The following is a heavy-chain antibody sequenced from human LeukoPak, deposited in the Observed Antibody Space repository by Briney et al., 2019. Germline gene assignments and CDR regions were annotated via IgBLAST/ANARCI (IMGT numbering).Heavy chain of an antibody. V-gene: IGHV3-30*18. J-gene: IGHJ4*02. Sequence: GGSLGLSCAASGFTFSTYGMHWVRQAPGKGLEWVAIISYDGNDKDYADSVRGRFTISRDNSKNTLYLQMNSLRGEDTAVYYCAKSPAPAGYYLDYWGQGILVTVSS. CDR2: ISYDGNDK. D-gene: IGHD2-2*01. CDR1: GFTFSTYG. CDR3: AKSPAPAGYYLDY.